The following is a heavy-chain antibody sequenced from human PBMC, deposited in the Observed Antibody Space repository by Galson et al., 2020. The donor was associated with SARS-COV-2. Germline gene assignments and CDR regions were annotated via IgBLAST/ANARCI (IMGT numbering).Heavy chain of an antibody. Sequence: GGSLRLSCAASGFTFSSYGMHWVRQAPGKGLEWVAVIWYDGSNKYYADSVKGRFTISRDNSKNTLYLQMNSLRAEDTAVYYCARGPYGSGSYYTPLYYWGQGTLVTVSS. V-gene: IGHV3-33*01. CDR2: IWYDGSNK. J-gene: IGHJ4*02. CDR1: GFTFSSYG. CDR3: ARGPYGSGSYYTPLYY. D-gene: IGHD3-10*01.